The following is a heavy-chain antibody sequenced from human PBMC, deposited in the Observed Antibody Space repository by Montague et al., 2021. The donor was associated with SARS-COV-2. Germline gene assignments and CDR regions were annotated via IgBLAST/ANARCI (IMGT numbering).Heavy chain of an antibody. CDR1: GGSINSSSYY. CDR3: ARDTRITMIVVVQGYGMDV. V-gene: IGHV4-39*07. CDR2: IYYSGST. Sequence: SETLSLTCTVSGGSINSSSYYWGWIRQPPGKGLEWIGSIYYSGSTYYNPSLKSRVTISVDTSKNQFSLKLSSVTAADTAVYYCARDTRITMIVVVQGYGMDVWGQGTTVTVSS. D-gene: IGHD3-22*01. J-gene: IGHJ6*02.